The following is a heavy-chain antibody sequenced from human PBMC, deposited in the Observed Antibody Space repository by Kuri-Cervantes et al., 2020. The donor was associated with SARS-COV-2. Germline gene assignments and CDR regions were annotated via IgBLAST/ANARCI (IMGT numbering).Heavy chain of an antibody. Sequence: ESLKISCTVSGGSISSYYWSWIRQPAGKGLEWIGRIYTSGSTNYNPSLKSRVTMSVDTSKNQFSLKLSSVTAADTAVYYCARAYSDWFDPWGQGTLVTVSS. CDR3: ARAYSDWFDP. J-gene: IGHJ5*02. CDR1: GGSISSYY. V-gene: IGHV4-4*07. D-gene: IGHD2-15*01. CDR2: IYTSGST.